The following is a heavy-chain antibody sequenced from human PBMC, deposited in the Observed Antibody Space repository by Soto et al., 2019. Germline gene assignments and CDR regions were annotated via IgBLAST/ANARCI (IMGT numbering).Heavy chain of an antibody. J-gene: IGHJ6*02. V-gene: IGHV1-69*06. CDR2: IIPILGTA. CDR3: AREVYSSSPDRYGMDV. D-gene: IGHD6-6*01. Sequence: QVQLLQSGAEVKKPGSSLKVSCKASGGPFTSYAISWVRQPPGQGLEWMGGIIPILGTANYAQKFQGRVKITADKSTSTAYMELSSLRSEDTAVYYCAREVYSSSPDRYGMDVWGQGTTVPVSS. CDR1: GGPFTSYA.